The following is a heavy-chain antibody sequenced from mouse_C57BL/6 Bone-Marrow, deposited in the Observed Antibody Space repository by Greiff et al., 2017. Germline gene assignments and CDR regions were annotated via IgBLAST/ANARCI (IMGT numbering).Heavy chain of an antibody. V-gene: IGHV1-69*01. J-gene: IGHJ4*01. Sequence: QVQLQQSGAELVMPGASVKLSCKASGYTFTSYWMRWVKQRPGQGLEWIGELDPSDSYPNYNQKFKGKSTLTVDKSASTSYMQLINLTSEDSSVYYCARGGGYAMDYWGQGTSVTVSS. CDR3: ARGGGYAMDY. CDR1: GYTFTSYW. CDR2: LDPSDSYP.